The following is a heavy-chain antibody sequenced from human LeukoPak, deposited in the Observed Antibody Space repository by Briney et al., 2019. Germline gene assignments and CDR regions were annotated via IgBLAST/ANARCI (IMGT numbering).Heavy chain of an antibody. V-gene: IGHV3-7*04. CDR2: INQDGGDK. CDR1: GFTFSSYT. D-gene: IGHD7-27*01. J-gene: IGHJ4*02. Sequence: GGSLRLSCAASGFTFSSYTMNWVRQAPGKGLEWVANINQDGGDKYYVDSVKGRFTISRDNAKNSLYLQMNSLRDEDTAVYYCARLDWGSTDYWGQGTLVTVSS. CDR3: ARLDWGSTDY.